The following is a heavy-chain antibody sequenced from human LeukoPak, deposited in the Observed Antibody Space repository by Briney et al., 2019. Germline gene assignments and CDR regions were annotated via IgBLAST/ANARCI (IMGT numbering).Heavy chain of an antibody. CDR2: ISSSGNTM. D-gene: IGHD3-3*01. J-gene: IGHJ3*02. CDR1: GFTFSSCE. Sequence: PGGSLRLSCAASGFTFSSCEMNWVRQGPGKGLEWVAYISSSGNTMYYADSVKGRFTIPRDNAKNSLYLQMNSLRAEDTAVYYCARDPPAYYDFWSGYPLDAFDIWGQGTMVTVSS. CDR3: ARDPPAYYDFWSGYPLDAFDI. V-gene: IGHV3-48*03.